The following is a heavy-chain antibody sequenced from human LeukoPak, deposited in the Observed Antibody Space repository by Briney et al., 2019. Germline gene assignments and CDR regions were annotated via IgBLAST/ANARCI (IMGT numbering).Heavy chain of an antibody. CDR3: ARDDDYYDSSGYYKFDY. J-gene: IGHJ4*02. V-gene: IGHV3-7*01. CDR2: IKQDGSGK. D-gene: IGHD3-22*01. CDR1: GFTFSSYW. Sequence: GGSLRLSCAASGFTFSSYWMSWVRQAPGKGLEWVANIKQDGSGKHYVDSVKGRFTISRDNAKNSLYLQMNSLRAEDTAVYYCARDDDYYDSSGYYKFDYWGQGTLVTVSS.